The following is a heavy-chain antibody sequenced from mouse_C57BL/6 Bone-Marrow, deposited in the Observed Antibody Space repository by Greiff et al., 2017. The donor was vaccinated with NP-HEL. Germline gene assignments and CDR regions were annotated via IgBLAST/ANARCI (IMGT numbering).Heavy chain of an antibody. CDR1: GFSFTTYA. CDR3: VRDYFDY. V-gene: IGHV10-1*01. J-gene: IGHJ2*01. Sequence: DVKLVESGGGLVQPKGSLKLSCAASGFSFTTYAMNWVRQAPGKGLEWVARIRSKSNNYATYYADSVKDRFTISRDDSESMLYLQMNNLKTEDTAMYYCVRDYFDYWGQGTTLTVSS. CDR2: IRSKSNNYAT.